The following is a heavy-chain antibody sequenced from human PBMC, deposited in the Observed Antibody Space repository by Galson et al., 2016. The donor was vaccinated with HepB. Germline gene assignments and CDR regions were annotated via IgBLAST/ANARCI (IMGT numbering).Heavy chain of an antibody. CDR2: IYWDDDT. CDR1: GFSLSTSGVG. D-gene: IGHD2-21*02. Sequence: PALVKPTQTLTLTCTVSGFSLSTSGVGVGWIRQPPGKALEWLALIYWDDDTRYSPSLKTRLTITKDTYRNQVALRMTNMDPVDTATYYCVRIQPIYCGPDCSSDCFDSWGQGTLVAVSS. CDR3: VRIQPIYCGPDCSSDCFDS. J-gene: IGHJ4*02. V-gene: IGHV2-5*02.